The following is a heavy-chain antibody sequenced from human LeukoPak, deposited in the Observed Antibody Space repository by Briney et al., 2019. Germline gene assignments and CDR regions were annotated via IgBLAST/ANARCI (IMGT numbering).Heavy chain of an antibody. Sequence: ASVTVSCKTSGYTFTGYYIHWVRQAPGQGLEWMGWINPNRGGTNYAQNFQGRVTMTRDTSINTAYMELGRLRSDDTAVYYCARSPGLDTAVVNRPWGQGTLITVSS. D-gene: IGHD5-18*01. J-gene: IGHJ5*02. CDR1: GYTFTGYY. CDR2: INPNRGGT. V-gene: IGHV1-2*02. CDR3: ARSPGLDTAVVNRP.